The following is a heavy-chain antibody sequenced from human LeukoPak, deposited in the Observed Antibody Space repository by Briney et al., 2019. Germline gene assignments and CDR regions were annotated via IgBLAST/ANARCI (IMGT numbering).Heavy chain of an antibody. CDR2: FDPEDGET. J-gene: IGHJ6*02. CDR1: GYTLTELS. Sequence: GASVKVSCKVSGYTLTELSMHWVRQAPGKGLEWLGGFDPEDGETIYAQKFQGRVTMTEDTSTDTAYMELSSLRSEDTAVYYCATATVTLVGMDVWGQGTTVTVSS. CDR3: ATATVTLVGMDV. D-gene: IGHD4-17*01. V-gene: IGHV1-24*01.